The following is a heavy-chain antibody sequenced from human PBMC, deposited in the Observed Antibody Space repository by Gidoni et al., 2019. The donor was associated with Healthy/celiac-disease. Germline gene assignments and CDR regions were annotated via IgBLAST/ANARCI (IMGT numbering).Heavy chain of an antibody. CDR3: ARIRLEWSRKNWYFDL. J-gene: IGHJ2*01. V-gene: IGHV2-26*01. Sequence: QVTLKESGPVLVKPTETLTLTCTGSGCTLSNARMGVSWIRQPPGKALEWLAHIFSNDEKSYSTSRKSRLTISKDTSKSQGVLTMTNMDPVDTATYYCARIRLEWSRKNWYFDLWGRGTLVTVSS. CDR1: GCTLSNARMG. CDR2: IFSNDEK. D-gene: IGHD3-3*01.